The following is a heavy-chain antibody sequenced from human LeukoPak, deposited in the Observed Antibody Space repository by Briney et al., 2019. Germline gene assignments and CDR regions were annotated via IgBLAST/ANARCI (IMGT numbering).Heavy chain of an antibody. J-gene: IGHJ6*02. Sequence: GGSLRLSCAASGFTFSSYDMHWVRQAPGKGLEWVSAIGTAGDTYYPGSVKGRFTISRENAKNSLYLQMNSLRAGDTAVYYCARGPRPYYYYGMDVWGQGTTVTVSS. CDR2: IGTAGDT. CDR1: GFTFSSYD. CDR3: ARGPRPYYYYGMDV. V-gene: IGHV3-13*01.